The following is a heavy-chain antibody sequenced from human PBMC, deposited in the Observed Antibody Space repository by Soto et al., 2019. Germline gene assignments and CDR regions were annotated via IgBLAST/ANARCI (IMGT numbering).Heavy chain of an antibody. CDR3: ARGTRFAP. D-gene: IGHD1-7*01. CDR2: INPSGGAT. J-gene: IGHJ5*02. V-gene: IGHV1-46*03. CDR1: GYIFASYY. Sequence: ASVKVSCKASGYIFASYYIYWVRQAPGQGLEWMGLINPSGGATTYAQKCQGRVTMTMDTSTSTVYMELSSLTSEDTAVYYWARGTRFAPWGHGTLVTVPS.